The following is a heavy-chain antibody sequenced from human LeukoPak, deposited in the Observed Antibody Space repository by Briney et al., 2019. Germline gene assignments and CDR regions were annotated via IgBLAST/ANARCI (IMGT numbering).Heavy chain of an antibody. V-gene: IGHV3-53*05. J-gene: IGHJ4*02. CDR2: IYSGGST. Sequence: GGSLRLSCAASGFTVSANYMTWVRQAPGKGLEWVSVIYSGGSTHYADSVKGRFTISRDNSKNTLYLQMNSLRAEDTAVYYCARGPPHVWGSYRSNLYFDYWGQGTLVTVSS. CDR1: GFTVSANY. CDR3: ARGPPHVWGSYRSNLYFDY. D-gene: IGHD3-16*02.